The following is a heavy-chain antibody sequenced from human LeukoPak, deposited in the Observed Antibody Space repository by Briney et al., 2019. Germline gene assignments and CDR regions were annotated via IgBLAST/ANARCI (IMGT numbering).Heavy chain of an antibody. V-gene: IGHV3-66*02. Sequence: GGSLRLSCAASGFTVSSNYMSWVRQAPGKGLEGVSVIYSGGSTYYADAVKGRFTISRDNSKNTLYLHMNSLRAEDTAVYYCAREDGDYYYMDVWGKGTTVTVSS. J-gene: IGHJ6*03. CDR3: AREDGDYYYMDV. CDR2: IYSGGST. CDR1: GFTVSSNY. D-gene: IGHD2-15*01.